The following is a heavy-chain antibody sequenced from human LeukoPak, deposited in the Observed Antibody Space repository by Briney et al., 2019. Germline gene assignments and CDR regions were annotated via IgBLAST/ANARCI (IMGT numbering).Heavy chain of an antibody. CDR2: IRYDGSNK. Sequence: AGGSLRLSCAASGFTFSSYGMHWVRQAPGKGLEWVAFIRYDGSNKYYADSVKGRFTISRDNSKNTLYLQMNSLRAEDTAVYYCARRGPMVRGVISDDYWGQGTLVTVSS. CDR3: ARRGPMVRGVISDDY. J-gene: IGHJ4*02. D-gene: IGHD3-10*01. V-gene: IGHV3-30*02. CDR1: GFTFSSYG.